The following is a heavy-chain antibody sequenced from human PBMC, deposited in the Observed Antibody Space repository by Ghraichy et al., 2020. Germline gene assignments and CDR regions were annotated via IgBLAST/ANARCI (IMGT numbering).Heavy chain of an antibody. CDR1: GFTFSSYE. CDR3: ARDLYTTGYFDY. D-gene: IGHD2-2*02. V-gene: IGHV3-48*03. J-gene: IGHJ4*02. CDR2: IGRSGTTT. Sequence: GALRLSCTASGFTFSSYEMNWVRQAPGKGLEWLSYIGRSGTTTYYADSVKGRFTISRDNAKNSLYLQMNSLRAEDTAVYYCARDLYTTGYFDYWGQGNLVTVSS.